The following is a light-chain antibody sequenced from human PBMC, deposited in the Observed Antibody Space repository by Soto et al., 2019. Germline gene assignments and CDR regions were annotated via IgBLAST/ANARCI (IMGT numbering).Light chain of an antibody. J-gene: IGKJ1*01. CDR1: QSISNR. CDR3: QHSGGMWA. Sequence: DIQMTQSPSTLSASVGDRVTITCRASQSISNRLAWYQQKPGKAPKVVIYDASSLESGVPSRFSGSGSGTEFSLTINILQPADVATYSCQHSGGMWAFGQGTKLEIK. CDR2: DAS. V-gene: IGKV1-5*01.